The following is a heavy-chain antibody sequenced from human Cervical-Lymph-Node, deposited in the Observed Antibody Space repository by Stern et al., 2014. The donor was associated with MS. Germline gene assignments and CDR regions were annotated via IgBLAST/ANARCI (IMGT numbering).Heavy chain of an antibody. J-gene: IGHJ5*01. CDR3: ARDRRRSGSQADS. CDR2: IWYDGNNI. CDR1: GFIFSNYG. V-gene: IGHV3-33*01. D-gene: IGHD1-26*01. Sequence: QVHLVESGGGVVQPGRSLRLSCAASGFIFSNYGMHSVRQAPGKGLEWVAVIWYDGNNIYYADSVKGGFTISRDNSKNTLYLQMNSLRAEDTAVYYCARDRRRSGSQADSWGQGTLVTVAS.